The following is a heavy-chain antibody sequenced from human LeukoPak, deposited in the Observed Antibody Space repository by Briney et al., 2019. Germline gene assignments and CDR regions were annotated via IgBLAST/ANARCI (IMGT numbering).Heavy chain of an antibody. CDR3: ARDYYDSSVPNPFFDD. D-gene: IGHD3-22*01. CDR1: GGSISSSSYY. J-gene: IGHJ4*02. V-gene: IGHV4-39*07. CDR2: IYYSGST. Sequence: SETLSLTCTVSGGSISSSSYYWGWIRQPPGKGLEWIGSIYYSGSTYYNPSLKSRVTISVDTSKNQFSLKLSSVTAADTAVYYCARDYYDSSVPNPFFDDWGQGTLVTVSS.